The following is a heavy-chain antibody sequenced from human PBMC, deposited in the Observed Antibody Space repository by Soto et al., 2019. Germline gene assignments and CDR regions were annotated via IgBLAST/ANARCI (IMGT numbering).Heavy chain of an antibody. Sequence: GGSLRLSCSASGFTFSNYAMHWVRQAPRKGLEYVSAISSNGGNTYYADSVKGRFTISRDNSKNTLYLQMSSLRTEDTAVYYCARRVGYNFDYWGQGTLVTVSS. CDR1: GFTFSNYA. V-gene: IGHV3-64D*06. J-gene: IGHJ4*02. D-gene: IGHD5-12*01. CDR3: ARRVGYNFDY. CDR2: ISSNGGNT.